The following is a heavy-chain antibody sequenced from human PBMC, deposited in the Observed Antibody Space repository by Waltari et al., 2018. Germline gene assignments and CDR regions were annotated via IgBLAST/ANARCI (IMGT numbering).Heavy chain of an antibody. J-gene: IGHJ6*02. CDR3: ARASSHYGMDV. Sequence: QVQLVQSGAEVKKPGASVKVSCKASGYTFPSYAMHWVRQAPGQRLEWMGWINAGNGNTKYSQKFQGRVTITRDTSASTAYMELSSLRSEDTAVYYCARASSHYGMDVWGQGTTVTVSS. CDR2: INAGNGNT. CDR1: GYTFPSYA. V-gene: IGHV1-3*01.